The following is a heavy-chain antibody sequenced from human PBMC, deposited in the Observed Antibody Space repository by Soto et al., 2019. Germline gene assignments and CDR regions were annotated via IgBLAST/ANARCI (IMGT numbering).Heavy chain of an antibody. Sequence: ASVKVSCKASGYTFTSYYMHWVRQAPGQGLEWMGIINPSGGSTSYAQKFQGRVTITTDTSTSTAYMELSSLRSEDTAMYYCARLPIVVVTAQGASPGPDYYYYGMDVWGQGTTVTVSS. CDR1: GYTFTSYY. D-gene: IGHD2-21*02. J-gene: IGHJ6*02. CDR2: INPSGGST. V-gene: IGHV1-46*01. CDR3: ARLPIVVVTAQGASPGPDYYYYGMDV.